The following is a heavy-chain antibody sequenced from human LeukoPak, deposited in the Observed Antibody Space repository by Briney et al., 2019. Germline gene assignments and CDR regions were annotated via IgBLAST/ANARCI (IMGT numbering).Heavy chain of an antibody. CDR2: IYYSGST. CDR1: GGSISSSSYY. Sequence: SETLSLTCTVSGGSISSSSYYWGWIRQPPGKGLEWIGSIYYSGSTYYNPSLKSRVTISVDTSKNQFSLKLSSVTAADTDVYYCARDRGRDGGQGPLVPVSS. D-gene: IGHD5-24*01. J-gene: IGHJ4*02. CDR3: ARDRGRD. V-gene: IGHV4-39*07.